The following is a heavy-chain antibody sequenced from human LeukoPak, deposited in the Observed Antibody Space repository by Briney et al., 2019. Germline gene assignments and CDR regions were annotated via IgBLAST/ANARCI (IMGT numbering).Heavy chain of an antibody. Sequence: GESLTLSCAVSGFTLSSYAMRCVRPPAPRGLEWVASISGSGSDTYYADSVRGRFTISRDNAKNTLYLQMNSLRAEDTAGYYCARYYYGSGSYRTFDYWGQGTLVTVS. CDR1: GFTLSSYA. V-gene: IGHV3-23*01. D-gene: IGHD3-10*01. CDR3: ARYYYGSGSYRTFDY. J-gene: IGHJ4*02. CDR2: ISGSGSDT.